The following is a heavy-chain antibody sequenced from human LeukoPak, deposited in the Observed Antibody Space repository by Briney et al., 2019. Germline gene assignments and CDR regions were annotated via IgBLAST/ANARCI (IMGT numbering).Heavy chain of an antibody. CDR2: IYYSGST. D-gene: IGHD3-10*01. J-gene: IGHJ6*02. CDR3: ARIMAVRGAPDYFHYGIDV. Sequence: SETLSLTCTVSGGSISGYYWTWIRQPPGKGLECIGYIYYSGSTNYNPSLKSRVTISVDTSKNQFSLKLSSVTAADTAAYFCARIMAVRGAPDYFHYGIDVWGQGTTVTVSS. V-gene: IGHV4-59*01. CDR1: GGSISGYY.